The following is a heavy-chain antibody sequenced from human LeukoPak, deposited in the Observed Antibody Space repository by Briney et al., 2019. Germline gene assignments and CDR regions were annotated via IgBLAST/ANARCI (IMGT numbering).Heavy chain of an antibody. Sequence: SETLSLTCTVSGGSISSYYWNWIRQPAGKGLKWIGRIYNSGSTNYNPSLKSRATMSVDTSKNELSLKLSSVTAADTAVYYCARGAAGDDYNPHYFDYWGQGTLVTVPS. CDR1: GGSISSYY. V-gene: IGHV4-4*07. J-gene: IGHJ4*02. D-gene: IGHD5-24*01. CDR2: IYNSGST. CDR3: ARGAAGDDYNPHYFDY.